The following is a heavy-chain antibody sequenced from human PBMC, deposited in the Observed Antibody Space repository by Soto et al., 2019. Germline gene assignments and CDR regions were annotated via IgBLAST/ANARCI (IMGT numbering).Heavy chain of an antibody. Sequence: QVQLEQSGAEVKQPGSSVRVSCKTSGGTFSTYAINWVRQAPGQGLEWMGAIIPHFGTADYSQKFQGRVTITADESTRTAYMELSSLRSDDTAVYFCARPTGTYSSGYYYFDFWGQGTLVTVSS. V-gene: IGHV1-69*01. CDR3: ARPTGTYSSGYYYFDF. J-gene: IGHJ4*02. D-gene: IGHD6-19*01. CDR2: IIPHFGTA. CDR1: GGTFSTYA.